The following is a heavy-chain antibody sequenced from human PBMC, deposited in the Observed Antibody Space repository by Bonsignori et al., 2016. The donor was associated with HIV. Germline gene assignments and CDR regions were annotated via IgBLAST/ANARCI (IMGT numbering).Heavy chain of an antibody. CDR3: ASRINTSGFDI. D-gene: IGHD3-22*01. V-gene: IGHV4-34*01. CDR2: INHSGST. Sequence: WIRQPPGKGLEWIGEINHSGSTNYNPSLKSRVTISVDTSKNQFSLKLSSVTAADTAVYYCASRINTSGFDIWGQGTMVTVSS. J-gene: IGHJ3*02.